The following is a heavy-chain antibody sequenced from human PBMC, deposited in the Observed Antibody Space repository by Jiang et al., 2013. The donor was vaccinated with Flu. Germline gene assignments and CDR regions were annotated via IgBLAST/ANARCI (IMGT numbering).Heavy chain of an antibody. V-gene: IGHV4-59*01. D-gene: IGHD6-13*01. CDR3: ARGYSRNWYDWFDP. Sequence: EYGSGLVKPSETLSLTCTVSGGSISSYYWSWIRQPPGKGLEWIGYIYYSGSTNYNPSLKTRVTISVDASKNQFSLKLSSVTAADTAVYYCARGYSRNWYDWFDPWGQGTLVTVSS. CDR1: GGSISSYY. CDR2: IYYSGST. J-gene: IGHJ5*02.